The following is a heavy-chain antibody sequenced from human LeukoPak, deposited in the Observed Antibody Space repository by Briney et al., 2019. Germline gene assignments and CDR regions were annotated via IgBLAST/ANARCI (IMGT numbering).Heavy chain of an antibody. D-gene: IGHD3-9*01. Sequence: SETLSLTCTVSGGSISGYYWSWIRQPPGKGLEWIGYIYYSGSTNYNPSLKSRVTISVDTSKNQFSLKLSSVTAADTAVYYCARGPPYYDILTGYRYYFDYWGQGTLVTVSS. CDR3: ARGPPYYDILTGYRYYFDY. J-gene: IGHJ4*02. CDR2: IYYSGST. CDR1: GGSISGYY. V-gene: IGHV4-59*01.